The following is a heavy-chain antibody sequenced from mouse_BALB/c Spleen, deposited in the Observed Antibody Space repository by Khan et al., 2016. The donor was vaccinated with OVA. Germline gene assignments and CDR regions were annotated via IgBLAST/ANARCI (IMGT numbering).Heavy chain of an antibody. CDR3: TRKDYYYYEPFPY. CDR2: INYSGNT. D-gene: IGHD2-4*01. V-gene: IGHV3-2*02. Sequence: EVQLQESGPGLVKLSQSLSLTCTVTGYSITSEYAWNWIRQFPGNKLEWMGYINYSGNTRYNPSLKSRISITRDTSKNKFFLHLNSVNTEDTATSYCTRKDYYYYEPFPYWGQGTLVTVSA. J-gene: IGHJ3*01. CDR1: GYSITSEYA.